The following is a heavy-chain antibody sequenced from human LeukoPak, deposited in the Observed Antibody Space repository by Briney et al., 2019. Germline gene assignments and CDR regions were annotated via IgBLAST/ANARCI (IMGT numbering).Heavy chain of an antibody. CDR2: INSDGSST. D-gene: IGHD3-10*01. Sequence: PGGSLRLSCAASEFTFSSFWMHWVRQAPGKGLVWVSRINSDGSSTSYADSVKGRFTISRDNAKNTLYLQMNSLRAEDTAVYYCARNARVLLWFGESRTPYYFDYWGQGTLVTVSS. J-gene: IGHJ4*02. V-gene: IGHV3-74*01. CDR1: EFTFSSFW. CDR3: ARNARVLLWFGESRTPYYFDY.